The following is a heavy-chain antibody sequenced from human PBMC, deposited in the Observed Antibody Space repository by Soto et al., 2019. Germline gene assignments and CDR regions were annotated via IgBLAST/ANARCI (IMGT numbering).Heavy chain of an antibody. V-gene: IGHV3-30-3*01. CDR2: ISYDGSNK. J-gene: IGHJ1*01. CDR3: ARGTLAVFQH. Sequence: AGGSLRLSCAASGFTFSSYAMHWVRQAPGKGLEWVAVISYDGSNKYYADSVKGRFTISRDNSKNTLYLQMNSLRAEDTAVYYCARGTLAVFQHWGQGTLVTVSS. CDR1: GFTFSSYA.